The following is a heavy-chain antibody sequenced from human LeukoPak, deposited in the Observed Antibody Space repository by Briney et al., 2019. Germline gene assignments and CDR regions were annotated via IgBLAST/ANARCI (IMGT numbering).Heavy chain of an antibody. CDR2: INHSGSA. J-gene: IGHJ4*02. D-gene: IGHD1-1*01. Sequence: SETLSLTCAVYGGSFSGYYRSWIRQPPGKGLEWIGEINHSGSANYNPSLKSRVTISVDTSKNQFSLKLSSVTAADTAVYYCARGPNWNSPLDYWGQGTLVTVSS. V-gene: IGHV4-34*01. CDR3: ARGPNWNSPLDY. CDR1: GGSFSGYY.